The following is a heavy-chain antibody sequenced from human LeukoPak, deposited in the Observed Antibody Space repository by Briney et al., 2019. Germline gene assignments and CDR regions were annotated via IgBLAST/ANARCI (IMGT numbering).Heavy chain of an antibody. CDR2: INPNSGGT. J-gene: IGHJ4*02. CDR3: ARTRASRYFDY. V-gene: IGHV1-2*02. Sequence: ASVKVSCKASGGTFSSYAISWVRQAPGQGLEWMGWINPNSGGTNYAQKFQGRVTMTRDTSISTAYMELSRLRSDDTAVYYCARTRASRYFDYWGQGTLVTVSS. CDR1: GGTFSSYA.